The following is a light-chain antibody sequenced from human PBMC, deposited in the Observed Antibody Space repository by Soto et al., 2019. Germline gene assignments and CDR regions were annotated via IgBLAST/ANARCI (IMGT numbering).Light chain of an antibody. V-gene: IGKV3-11*01. J-gene: IGKJ2*01. CDR2: DTS. CDR3: QQHDNWPYT. Sequence: EIVLTQSPATLSLSPGERATLSCRASQSVRSYLAWFQQKPGQAPRLLIYDTSYMATGIPARFSGSGSGTDFTLTISSLEPEDFAVYYCQQHDNWPYTFGQGTKLEVK. CDR1: QSVRSY.